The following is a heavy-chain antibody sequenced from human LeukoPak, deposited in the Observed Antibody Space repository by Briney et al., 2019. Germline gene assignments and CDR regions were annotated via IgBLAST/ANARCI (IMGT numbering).Heavy chain of an antibody. V-gene: IGHV3-21*01. J-gene: IGHJ4*02. CDR1: GFTFSSYT. CDR3: AGDSYGLNY. Sequence: GGSLRLSCAASGFTFSSYTMNWARQAPGRGLEWVSCISSSSTYMLYADSAKGRFTISRDNAKNSLYLQMNSLRAEDTAVYYCAGDSYGLNYWGPGTLVTVSS. D-gene: IGHD3-10*01. CDR2: ISSSSTYM.